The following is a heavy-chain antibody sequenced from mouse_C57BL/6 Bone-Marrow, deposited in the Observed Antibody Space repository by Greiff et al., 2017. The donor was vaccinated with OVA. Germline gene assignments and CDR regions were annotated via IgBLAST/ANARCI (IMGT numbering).Heavy chain of an antibody. CDR3: ASAVFAY. CDR1: GYTFTSYW. Sequence: QFQLQQPGAELVKPGASVKLSCKASGYTFTSYWMQWVKQRPGQGLEWIGEIDPSDSYTNYNQKFKGKATLTVDTSSSTAYMQLSSLTSEDSAVYYCASAVFAYWGQGTLVTVSA. J-gene: IGHJ3*01. CDR2: IDPSDSYT. V-gene: IGHV1-50*01.